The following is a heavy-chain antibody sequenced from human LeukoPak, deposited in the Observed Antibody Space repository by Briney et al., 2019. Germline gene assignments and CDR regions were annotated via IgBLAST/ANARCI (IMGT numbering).Heavy chain of an antibody. D-gene: IGHD3-9*01. J-gene: IGHJ6*03. CDR2: INSDGSST. Sequence: GGSLRLSCAASGFTFSSCWMHWVRQAPGKGLVWVSRINSDGSSTSYADSVKGRFTISRDNAKNTLYLQMNSLRAEDTAVYYCATGFFYYYYMDVWGKGTTVTISS. CDR3: ATGFFYYYYMDV. V-gene: IGHV3-74*01. CDR1: GFTFSSCW.